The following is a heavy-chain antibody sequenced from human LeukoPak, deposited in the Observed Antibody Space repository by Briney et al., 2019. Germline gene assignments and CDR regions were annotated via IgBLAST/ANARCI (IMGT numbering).Heavy chain of an antibody. Sequence: SQTLSLTCTVSGGSISSGDYYWSWIRQPPGKGLEWIGYIYYSGSTYYNPSLKSRVTISVDTSKNQFSLKLSSVTAADTAVYYCARVRRFLEWSYYFDYWGQGTLVTVFS. CDR1: GGSISSGDYY. D-gene: IGHD3-3*01. V-gene: IGHV4-30-4*08. J-gene: IGHJ4*02. CDR2: IYYSGST. CDR3: ARVRRFLEWSYYFDY.